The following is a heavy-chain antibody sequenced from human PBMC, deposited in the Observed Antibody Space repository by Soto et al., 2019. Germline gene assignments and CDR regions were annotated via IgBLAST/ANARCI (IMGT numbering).Heavy chain of an antibody. CDR1: GGSVSGGSYS. D-gene: IGHD6-6*01. CDR2: IYYSGST. Sequence: PSETLSLTCTVSGGSVSGGSYSWSWIPQPPGKGLEWIGYIYYSGSTNYNPSLKSRVTISVDTSKNQFSLKLSSVNAADTAVYHCARTASSIAAPDYWGQGTLVTV. J-gene: IGHJ4*02. V-gene: IGHV4-61*01. CDR3: ARTASSIAAPDY.